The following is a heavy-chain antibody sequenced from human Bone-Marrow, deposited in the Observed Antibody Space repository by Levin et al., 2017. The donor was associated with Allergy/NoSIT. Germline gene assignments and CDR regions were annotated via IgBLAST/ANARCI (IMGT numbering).Heavy chain of an antibody. CDR1: GFTFSDFW. J-gene: IGHJ4*02. CDR2: IKQDGSEK. V-gene: IGHV3-7*01. D-gene: IGHD3-22*01. Sequence: GESLKISCAASGFTFSDFWMIWVRQAPGKGLEWVANIKQDGSEKYYVDSVKGRFTISRDNAKNSLYLQMNSLRAEDTAVYYCARDGREDYFYTSAGRQHYYFDNWGQGTQVTVSS. CDR3: ARDGREDYFYTSAGRQHYYFDN.